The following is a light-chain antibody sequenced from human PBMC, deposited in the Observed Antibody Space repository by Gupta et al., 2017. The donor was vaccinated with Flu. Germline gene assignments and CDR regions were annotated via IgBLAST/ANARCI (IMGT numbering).Light chain of an antibody. CDR2: DVN. J-gene: IGLJ1*01. CDR3: CSYAGSYTRV. V-gene: IGLV2-11*01. Sequence: QSALTQPRSVSGAPGQSVTISCTGSSSDVGRYTYVSWYQQHPGKAPKLMVYDVNPRRSGVPNRFSASKSGNTASLTISGLQAEDEADYYCCSYAGSYTRVFGTGTKLTVL. CDR1: SSDVGRYTY.